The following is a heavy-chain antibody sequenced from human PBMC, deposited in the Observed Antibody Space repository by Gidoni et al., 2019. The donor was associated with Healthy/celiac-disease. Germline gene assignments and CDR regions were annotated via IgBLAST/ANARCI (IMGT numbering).Heavy chain of an antibody. Sequence: QVQLVQSGAEVKKPGSSVKFSCKASGGTFSSYAISWVRQAPGQGLEWMGRIIPILGIANYAQKFQGRVTITADKSTSTAYMELSSLRSEDTAVYYCARDRGLGDIVVVPAAYNWFDPWGQGTLVTVSS. J-gene: IGHJ5*02. D-gene: IGHD2-2*01. CDR3: ARDRGLGDIVVVPAAYNWFDP. V-gene: IGHV1-69*09. CDR1: GGTFSSYA. CDR2: IIPILGIA.